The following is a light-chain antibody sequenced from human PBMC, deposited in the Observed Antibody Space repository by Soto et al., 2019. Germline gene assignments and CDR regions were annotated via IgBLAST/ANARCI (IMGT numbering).Light chain of an antibody. J-gene: IGLJ2*01. CDR3: CSYAPVNTLV. CDR2: EVN. Sequence: QSALTQPASVSGSPGQSITISCTGTSSDVGSFYLVSWYQHYPRKAPKLLIYEVNKRPSGVSNRFSGSKSGNTASLTISGLQAEDEANYYCCSYAPVNTLVFGGGTKLTVL. CDR1: SSDVGSFYL. V-gene: IGLV2-23*02.